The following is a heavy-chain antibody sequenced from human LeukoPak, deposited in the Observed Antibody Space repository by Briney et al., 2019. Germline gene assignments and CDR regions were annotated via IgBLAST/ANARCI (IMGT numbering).Heavy chain of an antibody. CDR3: ARDRGWAFDI. Sequence: GRSRRLSCAASGFTFNSYAMHWVRQAPGKGLEWVAVISYDGSNKHYADSVKGRLTISRDNSKNTMYLQMNSLRIEDTAVYYCARDRGWAFDIWGQGTMVTVSS. CDR2: ISYDGSNK. CDR1: GFTFNSYA. V-gene: IGHV3-30-3*01. J-gene: IGHJ3*02.